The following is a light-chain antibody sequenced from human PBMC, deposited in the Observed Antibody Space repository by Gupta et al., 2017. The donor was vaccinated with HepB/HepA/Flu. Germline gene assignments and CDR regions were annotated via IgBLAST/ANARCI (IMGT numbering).Light chain of an antibody. CDR1: QSISTY. J-gene: IGKJ4*01. CDR2: GAS. CDR3: QQSNTFPIT. Sequence: DIQMTQSPDLLSASVGDRVTSSCRASQSISTYVNWYQQKGGEAPKLLVSGASSAQSGVPSTFSGSGSGIDFVLTISRLQPEDFATYYCQQSNTFPITFGGGTKVEIK. V-gene: IGKV1-39*01.